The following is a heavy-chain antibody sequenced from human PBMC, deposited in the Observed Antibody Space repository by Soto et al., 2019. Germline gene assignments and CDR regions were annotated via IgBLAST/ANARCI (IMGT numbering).Heavy chain of an antibody. J-gene: IGHJ5*02. CDR3: ARDAISMVRGTNNWFDP. D-gene: IGHD3-10*01. Sequence: EVQLLESGGGLVQPGGSLTLSCAASGFTFSNYAMSWVRQAPGKGLEWVSASSGGGISTYYADSVRGRFTISRDNSRNTLYVRMNRLRGEDTAVYYCARDAISMVRGTNNWFDPWGQGTLVTVSS. V-gene: IGHV3-23*01. CDR1: GFTFSNYA. CDR2: SSGGGIST.